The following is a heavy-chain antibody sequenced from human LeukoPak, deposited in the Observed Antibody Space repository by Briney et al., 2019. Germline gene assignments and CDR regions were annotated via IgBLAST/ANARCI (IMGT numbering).Heavy chain of an antibody. CDR2: ISYDGSNK. D-gene: IGHD3-22*01. J-gene: IGHJ4*02. V-gene: IGHV3-30*18. Sequence: PGGSLRLSCAASGFTFSSYGMHWVRQAPGKGLEWVAVISYDGSNKYYADSVKGRFTISRDNSKNTLYLQMNSLRAEDTAVYYCAKACLIVVESYYFDYWGQGTLVTVSS. CDR1: GFTFSSYG. CDR3: AKACLIVVESYYFDY.